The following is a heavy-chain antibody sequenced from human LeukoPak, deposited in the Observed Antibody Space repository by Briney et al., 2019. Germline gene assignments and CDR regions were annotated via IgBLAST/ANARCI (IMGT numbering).Heavy chain of an antibody. CDR1: NGSISTYY. Sequence: SETLSLTCTVSNGSISTYYWSWIRQPPGRGLEWIGYIYYSGSTNYNPSLKSRVTISVDTSKNQFSLKLTSVTAADTAIYYCARGTTVITPWFDPWGQGTLVTVSS. V-gene: IGHV4-59*01. CDR3: ARGTTVITPWFDP. D-gene: IGHD4-23*01. CDR2: IYYSGST. J-gene: IGHJ5*02.